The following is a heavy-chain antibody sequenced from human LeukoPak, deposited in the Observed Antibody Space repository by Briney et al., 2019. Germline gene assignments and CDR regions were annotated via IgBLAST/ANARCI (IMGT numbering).Heavy chain of an antibody. CDR3: AKEWYYYDSSGYSVSTGIDY. J-gene: IGHJ4*02. V-gene: IGHV3-30*02. CDR2: IRYDGSNK. CDR1: GFTFSSYG. D-gene: IGHD3-22*01. Sequence: GGSLRLSCAASGFTFSSYGMHWVRQAPGKGLEWVAFIRYDGSNKYYADSVKGRFTFSRDNSKNTLYLQMNSLRAEDTAVYYCAKEWYYYDSSGYSVSTGIDYWGQGTLVTVSS.